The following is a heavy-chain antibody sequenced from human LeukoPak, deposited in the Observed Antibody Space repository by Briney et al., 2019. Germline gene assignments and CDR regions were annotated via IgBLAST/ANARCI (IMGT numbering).Heavy chain of an antibody. CDR3: ARDSPYSSSWLVFDY. CDR2: IYYSGST. Sequence: SETLSLTCTVSGGSISSSNYYWGWIRQPPGKGLERIGSIYYSGSTYYNPSLKSRVTISVDRSKNQFSLKMSSVTAADTAVYYCARDSPYSSSWLVFDYWGQGTLVTVSS. J-gene: IGHJ4*02. CDR1: GGSISSSNYY. V-gene: IGHV4-39*07. D-gene: IGHD6-13*01.